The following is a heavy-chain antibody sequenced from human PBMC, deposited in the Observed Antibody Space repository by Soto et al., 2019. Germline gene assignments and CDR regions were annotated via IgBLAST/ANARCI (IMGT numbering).Heavy chain of an antibody. D-gene: IGHD4-17*01. CDR1: GGTFSSYT. Sequence: QVQLVQSGAEVKKPGSSVKVSCKASGGTFSSYTISWVRQAPGQGLEWMGRIIPILGIANYAQKFQGRVTITADKSTSTAYMELSSLRSEDTAVYYCARNKGHVPYGGNSRGAFDIWGQGTMVTVSS. V-gene: IGHV1-69*02. CDR3: ARNKGHVPYGGNSRGAFDI. J-gene: IGHJ3*02. CDR2: IIPILGIA.